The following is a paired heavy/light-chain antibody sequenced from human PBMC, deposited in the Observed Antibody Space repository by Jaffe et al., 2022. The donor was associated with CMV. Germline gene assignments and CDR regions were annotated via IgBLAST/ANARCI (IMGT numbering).Heavy chain of an antibody. CDR1: GLTFDDYA. V-gene: IGHV3-9*01. D-gene: IGHD1-1*01. J-gene: IGHJ3*02. Sequence: EVQLVESGGGLVQPGRSLRLSCAASGLTFDDYAMHWVRQAPGKGLEWVSGISWNSGSIGYADSVKGRFTISRDNAKNSLYLQMNSLRAEDTAFYYCAKCAKDMGPELMENAFDIWGQGTMVTVSS. CDR2: ISWNSGSI. CDR3: AKCAKDMGPELMENAFDI.
Light chain of an antibody. CDR1: RSNIGAGYD. V-gene: IGLV1-40*01. Sequence: QSVLTQPPSVSGAPGQRVTISCTGSRSNIGAGYDVHWYQQLPGTAPKLLIYGNTNRPSGVPDRFSGSKSGTSASLAITGLQAEDEADYYCQSNDSSLSARVFGGGTKLTVL. J-gene: IGLJ3*02. CDR3: QSNDSSLSARV. CDR2: GNT.